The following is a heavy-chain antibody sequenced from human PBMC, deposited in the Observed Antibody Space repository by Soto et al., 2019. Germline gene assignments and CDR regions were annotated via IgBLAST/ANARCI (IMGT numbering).Heavy chain of an antibody. J-gene: IGHJ4*02. D-gene: IGHD3-16*01. Sequence: QVQLVESGGGVVQPGRSLRLSCAASGFTFSNYGMHWDRQAPGKGLKWVAVISYDGSNKYYADSVKGRITISRDNSKNTLYLQMNSLRAEDTAVYYFARGRDYLGGDFDYWGQGTLVTVSS. CDR1: GFTFSNYG. CDR2: ISYDGSNK. CDR3: ARGRDYLGGDFDY. V-gene: IGHV3-30-3*01.